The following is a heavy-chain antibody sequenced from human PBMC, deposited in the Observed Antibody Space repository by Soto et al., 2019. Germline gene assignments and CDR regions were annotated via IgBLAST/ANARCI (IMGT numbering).Heavy chain of an antibody. V-gene: IGHV4-59*08. D-gene: IGHD2-2*01. CDR3: ARHVPYCSDTSHCAYGMDV. J-gene: IGHJ6*02. Sequence: SETLSLTCTVSGGSISSYYWSWIRQPPGKGLEWIGYIYYSGSTNYNPSLKSRVTISVDTSKNQFSLKLSSVTAADTAVYYCARHVPYCSDTSHCAYGMDVWGQGTTVTV. CDR1: GGSISSYY. CDR2: IYYSGST.